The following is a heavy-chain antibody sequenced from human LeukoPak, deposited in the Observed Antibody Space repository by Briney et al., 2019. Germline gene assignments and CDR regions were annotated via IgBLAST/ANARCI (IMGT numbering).Heavy chain of an antibody. J-gene: IGHJ4*02. CDR3: ARGKLSTKFFDY. Sequence: SETVLTCAVYGGSLSYYYWSWIRQPPGKGLEWIGEIDHSGNTNYNPSLKSRVIISVDTSKNQFSLELSSVTAADTAVYYRARGKLSTKFFDYWGQGTLVTVSS. CDR1: GGSLSYYY. V-gene: IGHV4-34*01. D-gene: IGHD3-3*02. CDR2: IDHSGNT.